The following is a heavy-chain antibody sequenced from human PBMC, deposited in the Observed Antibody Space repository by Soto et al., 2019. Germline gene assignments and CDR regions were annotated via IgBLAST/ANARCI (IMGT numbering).Heavy chain of an antibody. CDR3: ARGISTPGGDF. Sequence: EVHLVESGGGLVQPGGSLRLSCAASGFTFSNYWINWVRQAPGKGLEWVANINQDGSEKSYVDSVKGRFTISRDNAKKSLYLQMNSLRAEDTAVYYCARGISTPGGDFWGQGTLVTVSS. CDR2: INQDGSEK. CDR1: GFTFSNYW. V-gene: IGHV3-7*03. J-gene: IGHJ4*02. D-gene: IGHD2-15*01.